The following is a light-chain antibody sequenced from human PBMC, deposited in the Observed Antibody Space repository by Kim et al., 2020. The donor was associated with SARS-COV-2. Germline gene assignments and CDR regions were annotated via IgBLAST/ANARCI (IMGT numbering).Light chain of an antibody. Sequence: SYELTQPPSVSLAPGTTATITCGGNRIGGKNVHWYQQKPGQTPVVVIYNDNDRPSGIPERFSGSNSGDTATLTISRVEAGDEADYYCHVWDTSSDHGVFCGGTQLTVL. CDR2: NDN. CDR1: RIGGKN. CDR3: HVWDTSSDHGV. J-gene: IGLJ2*01. V-gene: IGLV3-21*04.